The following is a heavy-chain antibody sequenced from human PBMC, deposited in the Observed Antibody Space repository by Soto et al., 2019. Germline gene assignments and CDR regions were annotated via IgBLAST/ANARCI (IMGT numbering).Heavy chain of an antibody. Sequence: GGSLRLSCETSGFTFDVYAMHWVRQAPGKGLEWVTSIPYDGSNKYYAGSVRGRFTISRDTSKNTVFVEMNSLRVEDTAIYYCAREIISSSGTSNFDYWGQGTLVTVSS. D-gene: IGHD3-10*01. V-gene: IGHV3-30-3*01. CDR3: AREIISSSGTSNFDY. J-gene: IGHJ4*02. CDR1: GFTFDVYA. CDR2: IPYDGSNK.